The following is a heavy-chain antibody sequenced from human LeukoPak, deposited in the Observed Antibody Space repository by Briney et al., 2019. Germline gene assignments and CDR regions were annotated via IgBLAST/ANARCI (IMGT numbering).Heavy chain of an antibody. V-gene: IGHV1-2*02. Sequence: ASVKVSCKASGYTFTSYAMNWVRQAPGQGLEWMGWINPNSGGTNYAQKFQGRVTMTRDTSISTAYMELSRLRSDDTAVYYCAMATYDSSGYYMYWGQGTLVTVSS. CDR2: INPNSGGT. J-gene: IGHJ4*02. CDR3: AMATYDSSGYYMY. CDR1: GYTFTSYA. D-gene: IGHD3-22*01.